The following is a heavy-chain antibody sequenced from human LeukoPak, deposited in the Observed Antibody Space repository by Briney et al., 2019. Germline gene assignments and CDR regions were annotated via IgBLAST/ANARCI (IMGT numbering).Heavy chain of an antibody. CDR2: IYSGGST. Sequence: PGASLRLSCAASGFTVSSNYMSWVRQAPGKGLEWVSVIYSGGSTYYADSVKGRFTISRDNSKNTLYLQMNSLRAEDTAVYYCAREGSSGYLAIDYWGQGTLVTVSS. CDR1: GFTVSSNY. J-gene: IGHJ4*02. D-gene: IGHD3-22*01. V-gene: IGHV3-53*01. CDR3: AREGSSGYLAIDY.